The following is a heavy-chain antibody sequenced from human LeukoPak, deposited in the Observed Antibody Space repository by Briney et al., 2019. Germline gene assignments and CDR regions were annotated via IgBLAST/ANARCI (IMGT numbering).Heavy chain of an antibody. V-gene: IGHV4-34*01. Sequence: SETLSLTCAVYGGSFSGYYWSWIRQPPGKGLEWIGEINHSGSTNYNPSLKSRVTISVDTSKNQFSLKLSSVTAADTAVYYCERGPYSGSFSGLGYWGQGTLVTVSS. CDR1: GGSFSGYY. CDR2: INHSGST. J-gene: IGHJ4*02. D-gene: IGHD1-26*01. CDR3: ERGPYSGSFSGLGY.